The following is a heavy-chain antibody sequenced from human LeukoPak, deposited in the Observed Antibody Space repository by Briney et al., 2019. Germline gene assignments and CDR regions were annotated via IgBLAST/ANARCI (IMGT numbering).Heavy chain of an antibody. D-gene: IGHD3-10*01. CDR3: AVIYGSGSYFLDY. V-gene: IGHV3-30*03. J-gene: IGHJ4*02. CDR1: GFTFSSYG. CDR2: ISYGGSNK. Sequence: GGSLRLSCAASGFTFSSYGMHWVRQAPGKGLEWVAVISYGGSNKYYTDSVKSRFTISRDNSENTMYLQMTSLRAEDTAVYYCAVIYGSGSYFLDYWGQGTLVTV.